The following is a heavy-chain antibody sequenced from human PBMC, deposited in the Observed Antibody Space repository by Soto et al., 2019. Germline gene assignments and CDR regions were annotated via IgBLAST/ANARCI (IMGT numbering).Heavy chain of an antibody. J-gene: IGHJ4*02. D-gene: IGHD3-22*01. CDR1: GFTFSSYA. V-gene: IGHV3-30-3*01. CDR3: ARVVTMIVRDDY. Sequence: GGSLRLSCAASGFTFSSYAMHWVRQAPGKGLEWVAVISYDGSNKYYADSVKGRFTISRDNSKNTLYLQMNSLRAEDTAVYYCARVVTMIVRDDYWGQGTMVTVSS. CDR2: ISYDGSNK.